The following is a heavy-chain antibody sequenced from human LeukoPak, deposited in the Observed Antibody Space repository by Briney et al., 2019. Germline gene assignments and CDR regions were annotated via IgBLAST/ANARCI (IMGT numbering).Heavy chain of an antibody. D-gene: IGHD6-13*01. Sequence: SETLSLTCTVSGGSISSSSYYWGWIRQPPGKGPEWIGSIYYSGSTYYNPSLKSRVTISVDTSKNQFSLKLSSVTAADTAVYYCARVQQLDSYNWFDPWGQGTLVTVSS. J-gene: IGHJ5*02. CDR3: ARVQQLDSYNWFDP. CDR2: IYYSGST. V-gene: IGHV4-39*07. CDR1: GGSISSSSYY.